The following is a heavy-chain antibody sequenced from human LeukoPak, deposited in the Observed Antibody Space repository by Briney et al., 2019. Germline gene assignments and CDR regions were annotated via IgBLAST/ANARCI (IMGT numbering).Heavy chain of an antibody. J-gene: IGHJ4*02. V-gene: IGHV3-64*01. D-gene: IGHD4-17*01. CDR2: ISSNGGST. CDR3: ARVVGTTRGFGDY. CDR1: GFTFSSYA. Sequence: GGSLRLSCAASGFTFSSYAMHWVRQAPGKGLEYVSAISSNGGSTYYANSVKGRFTISRDNSKNTLYLQMGSLRAEDMAVYYCARVVGTTRGFGDYWGQGTLDTVSS.